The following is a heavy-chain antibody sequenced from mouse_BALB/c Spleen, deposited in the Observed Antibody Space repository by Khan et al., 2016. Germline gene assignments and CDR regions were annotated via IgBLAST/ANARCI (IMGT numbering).Heavy chain of an antibody. CDR3: ALPITTGYWYFDV. D-gene: IGHD2-4*01. Sequence: QIQLVQSGPELKKPGETVKISCKASGYTFTDYSMHWVKQAPGKGLKWMGWINTETGEPTYADDFKGRIAVSLETSASTAYLQINNLKNEDTATYFCALPITTGYWYFDVWGAGTTVTVSS. CDR1: GYTFTDYS. J-gene: IGHJ1*01. CDR2: INTETGEP. V-gene: IGHV9-2-1*01.